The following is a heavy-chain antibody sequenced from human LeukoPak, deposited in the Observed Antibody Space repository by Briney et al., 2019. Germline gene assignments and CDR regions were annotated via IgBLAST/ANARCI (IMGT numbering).Heavy chain of an antibody. CDR1: GYTFTSYG. V-gene: IGHV1-18*01. CDR2: ISAYNGNT. Sequence: ASVKVSCKASGYTFTSYGISWGRQAPGQGLEWMGWISAYNGNTNYAQKLQGRVTMTTDTSTSTAYMELRRLRSDDTAVYYCARDRLGSGYFPDAFDIGGQGTMVTVSS. J-gene: IGHJ3*02. CDR3: ARDRLGSGYFPDAFDI. D-gene: IGHD3-22*01.